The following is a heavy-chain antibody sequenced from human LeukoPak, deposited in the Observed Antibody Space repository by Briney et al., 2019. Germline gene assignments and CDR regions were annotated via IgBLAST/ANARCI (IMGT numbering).Heavy chain of an antibody. CDR2: IRYDGSNK. V-gene: IGHV3-30*02. Sequence: PGGSLRLSCAASGFTFSSYGMHWVRQAPGKGLEWVAFIRYDGSNKYYADSVKGRFTISRDNSKNTLYLQMNSLRAEDTAVYYCAKESVYDFWSGAYYYYYMDVWGKGTTVTVSS. CDR1: GFTFSSYG. J-gene: IGHJ6*03. CDR3: AKESVYDFWSGAYYYYYMDV. D-gene: IGHD3-3*01.